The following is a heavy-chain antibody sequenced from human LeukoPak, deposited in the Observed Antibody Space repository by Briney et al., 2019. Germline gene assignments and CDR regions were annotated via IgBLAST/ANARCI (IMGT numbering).Heavy chain of an antibody. CDR3: AKNAGYSPFDY. CDR2: FSAHGNT. Sequence: PGGSLRLSCVASGFPFSTSAMNWVRQGPGQGLKWVSGFSAHGNTYYADSGKGRFTISRDISKNTLYLQLNSLGAEDTAVYYCAKNAGYSPFDYWGQGTLVTVSS. CDR1: GFPFSTSA. D-gene: IGHD4-23*01. V-gene: IGHV3-23*01. J-gene: IGHJ4*02.